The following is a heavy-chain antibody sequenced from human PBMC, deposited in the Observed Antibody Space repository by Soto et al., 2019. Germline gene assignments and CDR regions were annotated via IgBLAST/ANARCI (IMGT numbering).Heavy chain of an antibody. Sequence: EVQLVESGGGLVKPAGSLRLSCAASGFTFSIYSMNWVRQTPGKGLEWVSSISSGSTYIYYADSVKGRFTISRDNAKNSLYLQMNSLRAEDTAVYYCARDPRGGSEIDFWCQGTLVTVSS. CDR2: ISSGSTYI. CDR1: GFTFSIYS. J-gene: IGHJ4*02. D-gene: IGHD1-26*01. V-gene: IGHV3-21*01. CDR3: ARDPRGGSEIDF.